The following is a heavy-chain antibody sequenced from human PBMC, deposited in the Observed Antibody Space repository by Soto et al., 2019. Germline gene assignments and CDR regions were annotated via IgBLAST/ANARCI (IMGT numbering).Heavy chain of an antibody. CDR3: ARKYCSTTSCTSQYGMDV. J-gene: IGHJ6*02. D-gene: IGHD2-2*01. CDR2: ISGYNGFT. Sequence: ASVKVSCKTSGHTFTSLAFSWVRQAPGQGLEWMGWISGYNGFTKYAENLQGRVTMTTDTSTSTAYMELRSLRSDDTAVYYCARKYCSTTSCTSQYGMDVWGQGTTVTAP. V-gene: IGHV1-18*04. CDR1: GHTFTSLA.